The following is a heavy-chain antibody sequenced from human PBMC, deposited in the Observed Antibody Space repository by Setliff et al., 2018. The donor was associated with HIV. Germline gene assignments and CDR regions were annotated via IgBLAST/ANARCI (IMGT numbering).Heavy chain of an antibody. J-gene: IGHJ3*02. CDR2: IYYSGST. V-gene: IGHV4-39*01. Sequence: PSETLSLTCTVSGGSISSSSYYWGWIRQPPGKGLEWIGSIYYSGSTYYNPSLKSRVTISVGTSKNQFSLKLSSVTAADTAVYYCARHMASTYYYDSSGYLGSPGAFDIWGQGTMVTVSS. CDR3: ARHMASTYYYDSSGYLGSPGAFDI. D-gene: IGHD3-22*01. CDR1: GGSISSSSYY.